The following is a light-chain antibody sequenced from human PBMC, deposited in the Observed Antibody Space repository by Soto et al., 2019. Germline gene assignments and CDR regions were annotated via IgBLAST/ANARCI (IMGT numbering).Light chain of an antibody. CDR2: KAS. J-gene: IGKJ1*01. Sequence: DIEMSQSPSSLSAAVGDRFTITCRASQTISSWLAWYQQKPGKAPKLLIYKASTLKSGVPSRFSGGGSGTDYTLIISSLEPEDFAVYYCQQRITWPWTFGQGTKVDIK. CDR3: QQRITWPWT. CDR1: QTISSW. V-gene: IGKV1-5*03.